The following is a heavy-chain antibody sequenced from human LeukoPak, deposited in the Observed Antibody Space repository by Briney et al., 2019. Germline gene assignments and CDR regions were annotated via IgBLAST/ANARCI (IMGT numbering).Heavy chain of an antibody. D-gene: IGHD2-2*01. CDR2: TSYDGSNK. CDR1: GFTFSSYG. J-gene: IGHJ6*02. CDR3: AKDIVVVPAATYYYYYGMDV. Sequence: PGGSLRLSCAASGFTFSSYGMHWVRQAPGKGLEWVAVTSYDGSNKYYADSVKGRFTISRDNSKNTLYLQMNSLRAEDTAVYYCAKDIVVVPAATYYYYYGMDVWGQGTTVTVSS. V-gene: IGHV3-30*18.